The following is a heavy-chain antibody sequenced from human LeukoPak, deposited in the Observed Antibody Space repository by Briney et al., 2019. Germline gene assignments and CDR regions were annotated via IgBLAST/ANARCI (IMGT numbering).Heavy chain of an antibody. CDR2: IKQGGSEI. CDR1: GFTFSRFW. V-gene: IGHV3-7*01. D-gene: IGHD4-11*01. J-gene: IGHJ4*02. CDR3: ARDRESESDSEGDY. Sequence: GGSLRLSCSASGFTFSRFWMSWVRQAPGKGLEYVALIKQGGSEIYHMDSVKGRFTISRDDATNSLYLQMNSLRVEGTALYYCARDRESESDSEGDYWGQGTLVTASS.